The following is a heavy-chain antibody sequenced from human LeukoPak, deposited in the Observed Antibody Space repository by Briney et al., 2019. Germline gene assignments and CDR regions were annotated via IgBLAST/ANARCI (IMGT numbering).Heavy chain of an antibody. D-gene: IGHD6-13*01. V-gene: IGHV4-59*01. Sequence: SETLSLTCTVSGGSISSYYWSWIRQPPGKGLEWIGYIYYSGSTNYNPSLKSRVTISVDTSKNQFSLKLSSVTAADTAVYYCARHAAISAAGTAPFDSWGQGTLVTVSS. CDR2: IYYSGST. CDR3: ARHAAISAAGTAPFDS. CDR1: GGSISSYY. J-gene: IGHJ4*02.